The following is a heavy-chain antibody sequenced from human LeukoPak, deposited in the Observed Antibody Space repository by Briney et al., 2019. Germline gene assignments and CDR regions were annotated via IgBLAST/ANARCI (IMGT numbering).Heavy chain of an antibody. J-gene: IGHJ4*02. CDR3: AKALTRGYSYGYGSLFDY. V-gene: IGHV3-23*01. CDR2: ISGSGGST. D-gene: IGHD5-18*01. Sequence: PGGSLRLSCAASGFTFSSYAMSWVRQAPGKGLEWVSAISGSGGSTYYADSVKGRFTISRDNSKNTLYLQMNSLRAEDTAVYYCAKALTRGYSYGYGSLFDYWGQGTLVTVSS. CDR1: GFTFSSYA.